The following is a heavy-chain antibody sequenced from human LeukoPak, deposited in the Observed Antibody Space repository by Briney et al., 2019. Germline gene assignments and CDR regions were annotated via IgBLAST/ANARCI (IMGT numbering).Heavy chain of an antibody. J-gene: IGHJ3*02. D-gene: IGHD3-16*01. CDR2: IYHSGST. V-gene: IGHV4-4*02. Sequence: SETLSLTCAVSGGSISSTNWWTWVRQPPGKGLEWIGGIYHSGSTYYNPSLKSRVTISVDTSKNQFSLKLSSVTAADTAVYYCARPYNYGVDAFDIWGQGTMVTVSS. CDR1: GGSISSTNW. CDR3: ARPYNYGVDAFDI.